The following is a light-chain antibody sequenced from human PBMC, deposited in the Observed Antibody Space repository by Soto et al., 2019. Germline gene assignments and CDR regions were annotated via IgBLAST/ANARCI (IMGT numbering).Light chain of an antibody. V-gene: IGLV8-61*01. J-gene: IGLJ3*02. CDR1: SGSVSTSDY. CDR3: VLYMGSGLGV. CDR2: STH. Sequence: QTVVTQEPSFSVSPGGTVTLTCALTSGSVSTSDYPTWYQQTPDQAPRTLIYSTHIRSSGVPDRFSGSILGNKAALTITGAQADDEAHYYCVLYMGSGLGVFGGGTQLTVL.